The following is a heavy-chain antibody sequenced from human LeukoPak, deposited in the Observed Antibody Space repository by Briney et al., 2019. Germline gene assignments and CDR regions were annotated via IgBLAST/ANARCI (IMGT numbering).Heavy chain of an antibody. D-gene: IGHD6-19*01. CDR1: GYTFTGYY. Sequence: ASVRVSCKASGYTFTGYYMHWVRQASGQGLEWMGWINPNSGGTNYAQKFQGRVTMTRDTSISTAYMELSRLRSDDTAVYYCARDIGVAGKGDYWGQGTLVTVSS. CDR2: INPNSGGT. CDR3: ARDIGVAGKGDY. J-gene: IGHJ4*02. V-gene: IGHV1-2*02.